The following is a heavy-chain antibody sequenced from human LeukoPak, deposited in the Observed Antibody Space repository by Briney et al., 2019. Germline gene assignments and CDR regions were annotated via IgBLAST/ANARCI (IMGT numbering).Heavy chain of an antibody. Sequence: PSQTLSLTCTVSGGSISSGSYYWSWIRQPAGKGLEWIGRIYTSGSTYYNPSLKSRVTISVDTSKNQFSLKLSSVTAADTAVYYCARYYYDSSGYYYYYYMDVWGKGTTVTVSS. J-gene: IGHJ6*03. V-gene: IGHV4-61*02. CDR2: IYTSGST. D-gene: IGHD3-22*01. CDR1: GGSISSGSYY. CDR3: ARYYYDSSGYYYYYYMDV.